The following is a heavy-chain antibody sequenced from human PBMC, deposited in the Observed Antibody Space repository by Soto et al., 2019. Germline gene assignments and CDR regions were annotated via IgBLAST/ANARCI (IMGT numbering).Heavy chain of an antibody. CDR3: ARCSPVGFPDPGFHP. D-gene: IGHD3-10*01. J-gene: IGHJ5*02. CDR2: IYYNGNT. V-gene: IGHV4-31*03. Sequence: PSETMSLTCTVSSGSISSGGYYWSWLRQHPGRGLEWIGYIYYNGNTYYNPSLKSRVTVSVDTSKNQFSLNVRSVTAADTAVYYCARCSPVGFPDPGFHPWGQGTLVTVSS. CDR1: SGSISSGGYY.